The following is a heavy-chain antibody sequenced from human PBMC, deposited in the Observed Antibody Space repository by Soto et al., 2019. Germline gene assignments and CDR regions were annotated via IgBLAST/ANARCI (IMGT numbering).Heavy chain of an antibody. J-gene: IGHJ4*02. CDR1: GYTFPDYY. V-gene: IGHV1-2*02. CDR2: INPNTGGT. Sequence: GASVKVSCKTSGYTFPDYYIHWVRQAPGQGLEWMGWINPNTGGTNSAQKFQDRVTMTRDTSISTAYMEWSRLRSDDTAVYYCARDTNPSLADYWGQGTLVTVSS. D-gene: IGHD2-8*01. CDR3: ARDTNPSLADY.